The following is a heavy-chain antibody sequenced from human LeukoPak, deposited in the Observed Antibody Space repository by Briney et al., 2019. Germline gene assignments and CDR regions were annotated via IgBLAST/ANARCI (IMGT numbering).Heavy chain of an antibody. CDR1: GGSISSYY. V-gene: IGHV4-59*12. CDR2: IYYSGST. CDR3: ARETPPRTVFASGHAFDI. D-gene: IGHD3-10*01. J-gene: IGHJ3*02. Sequence: SETLSLTCTVSGGSISSYYWSWIRQPPGKGLEWIGYIYYSGSTNYNPSLKSRVTISVDTSKNQFSLKLSSVTAADTAVYYCARETPPRTVFASGHAFDIWGQGTMVTVSS.